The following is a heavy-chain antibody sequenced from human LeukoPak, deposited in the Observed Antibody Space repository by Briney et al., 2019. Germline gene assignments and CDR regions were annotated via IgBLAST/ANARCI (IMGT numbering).Heavy chain of an antibody. CDR3: ARDHYYDILTGPSYNWFDP. J-gene: IGHJ5*02. CDR1: GFTFSSYW. V-gene: IGHV3-74*01. Sequence: PGGSLRLSCAASGFTFSSYWMHWVRQAPGKGLVWVSRINSDGSSTSYADSVKGRFTISRDNSKNTLYLQMNSLRAEDTAVYYCARDHYYDILTGPSYNWFDPWGQGTLVTVSS. D-gene: IGHD3-9*01. CDR2: INSDGSST.